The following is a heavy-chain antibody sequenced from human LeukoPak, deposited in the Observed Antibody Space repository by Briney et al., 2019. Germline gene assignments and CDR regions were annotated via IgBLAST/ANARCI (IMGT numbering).Heavy chain of an antibody. CDR1: GYTFTSYG. J-gene: IGHJ5*02. D-gene: IGHD6-13*01. V-gene: IGHV1-18*01. CDR2: ISAYNGNT. CDR3: ARGRLGSSSWLNWFDP. Sequence: GASVKVSCKASGYTFTSYGISWVRQAPGQGLEWMGWISAYNGNTNYAQKLQGRVTMTTDTSTSTAYMELRSLRSEDAAVYYCARGRLGSSSWLNWFDPWGQGTLVTVSS.